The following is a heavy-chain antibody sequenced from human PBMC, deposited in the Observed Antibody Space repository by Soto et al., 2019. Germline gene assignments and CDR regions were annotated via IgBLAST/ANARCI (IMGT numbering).Heavy chain of an antibody. CDR1: GGSISSGDYY. CDR2: IYYSGST. Sequence: SETLSLTCTVSGGSISSGDYYWSWIRQPPGKGLEWIGYIYYSGSTYYNPSLKSRVTISVDTSKNQFSLKLSSVTAADTAVYYCARGGSYCSSTSCYASWFDPWGQGTLVTVSS. D-gene: IGHD2-2*01. CDR3: ARGGSYCSSTSCYASWFDP. J-gene: IGHJ5*02. V-gene: IGHV4-30-4*01.